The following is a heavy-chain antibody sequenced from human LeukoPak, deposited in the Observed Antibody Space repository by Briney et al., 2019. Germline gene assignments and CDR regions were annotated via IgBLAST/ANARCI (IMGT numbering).Heavy chain of an antibody. CDR1: GFTFSSYA. D-gene: IGHD4-17*01. CDR2: ISGSGGST. V-gene: IGHV3-23*01. CDR3: ARAVRGYGDYPFSHYYYYMDV. Sequence: GGSLRLSCAASGFTFSSYAMSWVRQAPGKGLEWVSAISGSGGSTYYADSVKGRFTISRDNSKNTLYLQMNSLRAEDTAVYYCARAVRGYGDYPFSHYYYYMDVWGKGTTVTVSS. J-gene: IGHJ6*03.